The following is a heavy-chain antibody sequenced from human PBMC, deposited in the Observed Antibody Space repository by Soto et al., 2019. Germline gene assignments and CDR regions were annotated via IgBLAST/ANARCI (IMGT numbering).Heavy chain of an antibody. CDR2: IWYDGSNK. J-gene: IGHJ6*02. V-gene: IGHV3-33*01. Sequence: PGGSLRLSCAASGFTFSSYGMHWVRQAPGKGLEWVAVIWYDGSNKYYADSVKGRFTISRDNSKNTLYLQMNSLRAEDTAVYYCARGQQLAHGGVDVWGQGTTVTVSS. D-gene: IGHD6-13*01. CDR1: GFTFSSYG. CDR3: ARGQQLAHGGVDV.